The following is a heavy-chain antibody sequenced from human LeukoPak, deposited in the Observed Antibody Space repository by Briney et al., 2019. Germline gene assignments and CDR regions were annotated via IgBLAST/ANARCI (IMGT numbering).Heavy chain of an antibody. D-gene: IGHD3-10*01. CDR3: ARGLKWFGELYDDLDY. CDR1: GYTFTSYG. CDR2: ISAYNGNT. Sequence: GASVKVSCKASGYTFTSYGISWVRQAPGQGLEWMGWISAYNGNTNYAQKLQGRVTMTRNTSISTAYMELSSLRSEDTAVYYCARGLKWFGELYDDLDYWGQGTLVTVSS. V-gene: IGHV1-18*01. J-gene: IGHJ4*02.